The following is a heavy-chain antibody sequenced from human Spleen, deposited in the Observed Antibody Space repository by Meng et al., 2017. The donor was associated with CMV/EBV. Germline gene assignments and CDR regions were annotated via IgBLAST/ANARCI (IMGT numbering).Heavy chain of an antibody. J-gene: IGHJ2*01. CDR3: ARGSAGGWTGWYFDL. CDR2: ISWNRGRV. CDR1: GFTFADYA. V-gene: IGHV3-9*01. D-gene: IGHD6-19*01. Sequence: SLKISCAASGFTFADYAMHWVRQAPGKGLEWVSGISWNRGRVGYADSVKGRFTISRDNAKNSLYLQMNSLRAEDTAVYYCARGSAGGWTGWYFDLWGRGTLVTVSS.